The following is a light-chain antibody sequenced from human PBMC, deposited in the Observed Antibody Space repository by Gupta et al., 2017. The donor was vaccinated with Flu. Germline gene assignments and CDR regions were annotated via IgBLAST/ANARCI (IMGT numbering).Light chain of an antibody. J-gene: IGLJ3*02. V-gene: IGLV4-69*01. Sequence: QLALTQSPSASASLGASVKLTCTLSSGPSSYAIAWHQQQQEKGPQYLMMLNSDGSHSKGDGIPDLFSGSSSGADRHLTIASLQSEDDAYYYCQNSSTSVGVFGGGTKLTVL. CDR1: SGPSSYA. CDR3: QNSSTSVGV. CDR2: LNSDGSH.